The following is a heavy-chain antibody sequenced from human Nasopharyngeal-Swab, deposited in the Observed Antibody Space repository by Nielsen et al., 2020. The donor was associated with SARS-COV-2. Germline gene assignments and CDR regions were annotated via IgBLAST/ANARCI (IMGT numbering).Heavy chain of an antibody. CDR1: GFTFSNYG. Sequence: GGSLRLSCAASGFTFSNYGMHWVRQAPGKGLEWVAVIWYDGSNKYYADSVKGRFTISRDNSKNTVYLQMSSLRGEDTAVYYCAAAPSGDYEGYWGQGTLVTVSS. CDR2: IWYDGSNK. D-gene: IGHD4-17*01. V-gene: IGHV3-33*01. J-gene: IGHJ4*02. CDR3: AAAPSGDYEGY.